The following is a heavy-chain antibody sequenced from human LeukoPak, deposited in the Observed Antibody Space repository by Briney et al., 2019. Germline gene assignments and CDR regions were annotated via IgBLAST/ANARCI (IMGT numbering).Heavy chain of an antibody. V-gene: IGHV3-74*01. J-gene: IGHJ4*02. Sequence: GGSLRLSCAASGFTLSHYWMHWVRQAPGKGLVWVSRINSDGSSTRYADSVKGRLTISRDNAKNTLYLQMTSLSAEDTAAYYCARDGQEWSFDYWGQGTLVTVSS. CDR3: ARDGQEWSFDY. CDR1: GFTLSHYW. CDR2: INSDGSST. D-gene: IGHD2-8*01.